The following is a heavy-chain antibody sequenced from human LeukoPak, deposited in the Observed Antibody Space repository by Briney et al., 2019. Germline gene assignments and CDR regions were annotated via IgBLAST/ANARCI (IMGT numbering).Heavy chain of an antibody. CDR3: ARGTIFGV. J-gene: IGHJ4*02. Sequence: PSETLSLTCAVYGGSFSGYYWSWIRRPPGKGLEWIGEINHSGSTNYNPSLKSRVTISVDTSKNQFSLKLSSVTAADTAVYYCARGTIFGVWGQGTLVTVSS. CDR2: INHSGST. CDR1: GGSFSGYY. D-gene: IGHD3-3*01. V-gene: IGHV4-34*01.